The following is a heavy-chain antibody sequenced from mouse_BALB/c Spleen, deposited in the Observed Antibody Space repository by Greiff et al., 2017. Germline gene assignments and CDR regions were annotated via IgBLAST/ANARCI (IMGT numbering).Heavy chain of an antibody. D-gene: IGHD2-4*01. Sequence: VQLKESGGGLVKLGGSLKLSCAASGFTFSSYYMSWVRQTPEKRLELVAAINSNGGSTYYPDTVKGRFTISRDNAKNTLYLQMSSLKSEDTALYYCARRNYDYDYAMDDWGQGTSVTVSS. J-gene: IGHJ4*01. CDR3: ARRNYDYDYAMDD. CDR2: INSNGGST. CDR1: GFTFSSYY. V-gene: IGHV5-6-2*01.